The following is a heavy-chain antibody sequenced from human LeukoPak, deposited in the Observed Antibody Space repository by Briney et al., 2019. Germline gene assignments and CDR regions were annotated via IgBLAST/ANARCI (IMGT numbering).Heavy chain of an antibody. CDR2: IWYDGSNK. V-gene: IGHV3-33*01. J-gene: IGHJ4*02. D-gene: IGHD3-10*01. CDR1: GFTFSNYG. Sequence: GGSLRLSCAASGFTFSNYGMHWVRQAPGKGLERVAVIWYDGSNKYYADSVKGRFTISRDNSKNTLYLQMNSLRAEDTAVYYCAGNYGPYYFDYWGQGTLVTVSS. CDR3: AGNYGPYYFDY.